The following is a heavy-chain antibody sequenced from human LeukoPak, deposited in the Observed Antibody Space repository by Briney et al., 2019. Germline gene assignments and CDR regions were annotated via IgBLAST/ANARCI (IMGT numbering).Heavy chain of an antibody. J-gene: IGHJ6*03. CDR3: GGKPIYYYYMDV. Sequence: SETLSLTCAVYGGSFSGYYWSWIRQPPGKGLEWIGEINHSGSINYNPSLKSRVTISVDTSKNQFSLKLSSVTAADTAVYYCGGKPIYYYYMDVWGKGTTVTISS. V-gene: IGHV4-34*01. D-gene: IGHD4-23*01. CDR2: INHSGSI. CDR1: GGSFSGYY.